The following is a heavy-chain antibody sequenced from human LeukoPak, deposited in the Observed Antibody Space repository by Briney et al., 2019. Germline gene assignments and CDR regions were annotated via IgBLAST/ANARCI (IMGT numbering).Heavy chain of an antibody. Sequence: PGGSLRLSCAASGFTFSSYAMSWVRQAPGEGLEWVSAISDSGGSTYYADSVKGRFTISRDNSKNTLYLQMNSLRAEDTAVYYCAKDRYGDYVGFSYWGQGTLVTVSS. CDR3: AKDRYGDYVGFSY. D-gene: IGHD4-17*01. CDR1: GFTFSSYA. V-gene: IGHV3-23*01. J-gene: IGHJ4*02. CDR2: ISDSGGST.